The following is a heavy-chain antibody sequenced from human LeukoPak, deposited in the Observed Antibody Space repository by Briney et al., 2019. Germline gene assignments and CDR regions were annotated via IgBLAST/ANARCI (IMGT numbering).Heavy chain of an antibody. J-gene: IGHJ3*02. D-gene: IGHD2-21*02. CDR2: IIPILGIA. Sequence: SVKVSCKASGGTFSSYAISWVRQAPGQGLEWMGRIIPILGIANYAQKFQGRVTITADKSTSTAYMELSSLRSEDTAVYYCASSNCGGDCPLGAFDIWGQGTMVTVSS. CDR1: GGTFSSYA. CDR3: ASSNCGGDCPLGAFDI. V-gene: IGHV1-69*04.